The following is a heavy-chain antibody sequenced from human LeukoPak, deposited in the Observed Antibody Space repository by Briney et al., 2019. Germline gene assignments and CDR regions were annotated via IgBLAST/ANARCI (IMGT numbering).Heavy chain of an antibody. CDR2: IIPIFGTA. Sequence: SVKVSCKASGGTFSSYAISWVRQAPGQGLEWMGGIIPIFGTANYAQKFQGRVTITADESTSTAYMELSSLRSEDTAVYYCARGEGSRSLSGWYAAYFDYWGRGTLVTVSS. CDR3: ARGEGSRSLSGWYAAYFDY. J-gene: IGHJ4*02. CDR1: GGTFSSYA. V-gene: IGHV1-69*01. D-gene: IGHD6-19*01.